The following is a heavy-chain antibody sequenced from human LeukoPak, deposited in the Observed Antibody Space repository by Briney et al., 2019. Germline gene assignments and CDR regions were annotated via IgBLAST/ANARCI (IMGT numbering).Heavy chain of an antibody. Sequence: PSEALSLTCTVSGGSISSYYWSWIRQPAGKGLEWIGRIYTSGSTNYNPSLKSRVTMSVDTSKNQFSLKLSSVTAADTAVYYCARERGYYGSGSYYPTYYFDYWGQGTLVTVSS. CDR2: IYTSGST. CDR1: GGSISSYY. V-gene: IGHV4-4*07. CDR3: ARERGYYGSGSYYPTYYFDY. J-gene: IGHJ4*02. D-gene: IGHD3-10*01.